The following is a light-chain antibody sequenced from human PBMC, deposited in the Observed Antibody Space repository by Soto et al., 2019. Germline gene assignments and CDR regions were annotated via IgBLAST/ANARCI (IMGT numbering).Light chain of an antibody. CDR2: AAS. Sequence: DIQMTQSPSSLSASVGDRVTITCRASQGVNNFLAWYQQKPGKAPKLLIYAASTLQSGIPSRFSGSGSWTDFTLTITSLQAEDVATYYCQKYNGAPWTFGQGTKVEIK. CDR1: QGVNNF. V-gene: IGKV1-27*01. J-gene: IGKJ1*01. CDR3: QKYNGAPWT.